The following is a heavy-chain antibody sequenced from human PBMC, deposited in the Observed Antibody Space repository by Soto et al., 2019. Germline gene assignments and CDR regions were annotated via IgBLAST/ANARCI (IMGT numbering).Heavy chain of an antibody. CDR3: AKGGRLHYYGMDV. J-gene: IGHJ6*02. V-gene: IGHV3-30*18. CDR2: ISYDGSNK. CDR1: GFTFSSYG. D-gene: IGHD2-15*01. Sequence: PGGSLRLSCAASGFTFSSYGMHWVRQAPGKGLEWVAVISYDGSNKYYADSVKGRFTISRDNSKNTLYLQMNSLRAEDTAVYYCAKGGRLHYYGMDVWGQGTTVTVSS.